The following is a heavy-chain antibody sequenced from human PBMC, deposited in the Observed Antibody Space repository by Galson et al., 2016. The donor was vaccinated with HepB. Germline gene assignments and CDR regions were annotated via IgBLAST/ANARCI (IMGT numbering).Heavy chain of an antibody. Sequence: SLRLSCAASGFTFGDYALSWVRQAPGKGLEWVGFIRSKAYGGTIEYAASVKGRLTISRDDSKSIAYLQMNSLKTEDTAVYYCGTTIYYYYGMDVWGQGTTGTVSS. CDR2: IRSKAYGGTI. J-gene: IGHJ6*02. V-gene: IGHV3-49*04. D-gene: IGHD1-1*01. CDR1: GFTFGDYA. CDR3: GTTIYYYYGMDV.